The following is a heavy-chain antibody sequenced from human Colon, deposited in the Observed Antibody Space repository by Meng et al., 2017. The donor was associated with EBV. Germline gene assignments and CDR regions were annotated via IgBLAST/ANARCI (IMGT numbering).Heavy chain of an antibody. CDR2: IDDSGST. V-gene: IGHV4-4*02. CDR1: GVSISSNIR. CDR3: ARGKQDAWELLAY. Sequence: QVQLKRSGQGLVKPSGTLSLTCGVSGVSISSNIRWTWVRQPPGKGLEWIGDIDDSGSTNYNPSLNSRISISLDKSKNHFSLKVNSVTAADTAVYYCARGKQDAWELLAYWGQGALVTVSS. D-gene: IGHD1-26*01. J-gene: IGHJ4*02.